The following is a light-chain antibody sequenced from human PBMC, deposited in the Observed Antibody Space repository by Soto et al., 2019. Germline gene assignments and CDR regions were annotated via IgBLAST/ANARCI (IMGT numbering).Light chain of an antibody. Sequence: DIQMTQSPSTLSASVGDRVTITCRASQSISSWLAWYQQKPGKAPKVLIFDASSLESGVPSRFSGSGSATEFTLTISSLQPDDFATYYCQQYSTYPWTFGQATKVDIK. CDR2: DAS. CDR1: QSISSW. CDR3: QQYSTYPWT. J-gene: IGKJ1*01. V-gene: IGKV1-5*01.